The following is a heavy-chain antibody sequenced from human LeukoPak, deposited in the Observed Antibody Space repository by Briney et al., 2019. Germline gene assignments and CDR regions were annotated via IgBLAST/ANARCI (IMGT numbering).Heavy chain of an antibody. Sequence: PETLSLTCTVSGGSISSHYWSWIRQPPGKGLDWIGHIYYSGSINYNPSLKGRVAMSLDTSKNQFSLRLSSVTAADTAVYYCARHGTAAGSGPFFDYWGQGTLVTVSS. V-gene: IGHV4-59*08. CDR1: GGSISSHY. D-gene: IGHD6-13*01. CDR2: IYYSGSI. J-gene: IGHJ4*02. CDR3: ARHGTAAGSGPFFDY.